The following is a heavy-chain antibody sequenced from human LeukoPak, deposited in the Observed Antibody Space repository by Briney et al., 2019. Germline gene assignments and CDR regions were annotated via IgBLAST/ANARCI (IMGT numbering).Heavy chain of an antibody. D-gene: IGHD4-23*01. J-gene: IGHJ4*02. Sequence: GGSLRLSCAASGFTFSSYWMNWVRQAPGKGLVWVSRIASDGRSTTYADSVKGRFSISRDNAKNTRYLQMNSLRVEDTAVYYCTRGRPHGNDYWGQGTLVTVSS. CDR1: GFTFSSYW. V-gene: IGHV3-74*01. CDR3: TRGRPHGNDY. CDR2: IASDGRST.